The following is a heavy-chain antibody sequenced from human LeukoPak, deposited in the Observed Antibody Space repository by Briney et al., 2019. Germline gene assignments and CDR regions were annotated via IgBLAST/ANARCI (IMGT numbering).Heavy chain of an antibody. CDR2: INHSGST. CDR1: GGSFSGYY. CDR3: ARGFGIAAAGTTD. D-gene: IGHD6-13*01. J-gene: IGHJ4*02. V-gene: IGHV4-34*01. Sequence: SETLSLTCAVYGGSFSGYYWSWIRQPPGKGLEWIGEINHSGSTNYNPSLKSRVTISVDTSKNQFSLKLGSVTAADTAVYYCARGFGIAAAGTTDWGQGTLVTVSS.